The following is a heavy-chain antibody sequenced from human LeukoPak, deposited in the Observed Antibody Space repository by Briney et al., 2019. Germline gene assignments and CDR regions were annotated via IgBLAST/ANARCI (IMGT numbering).Heavy chain of an antibody. CDR1: GFNFYA. Sequence: GGSLRLSCAAAGFNFYAMTWVRQAPGRGLGWVSAIIVSGDSRYYADSVKVRVTISGANSKNTQYLQMNRLRAEETAIYYCAEVAWSATRGPEGFGFNIWGQGTMVTVSS. J-gene: IGHJ3*02. CDR3: AEVAWSATRGPEGFGFNI. D-gene: IGHD2-15*01. V-gene: IGHV3-23*01. CDR2: IIVSGDSR.